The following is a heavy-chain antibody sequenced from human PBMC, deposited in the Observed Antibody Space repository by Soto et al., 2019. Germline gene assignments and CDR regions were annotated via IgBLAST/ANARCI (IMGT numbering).Heavy chain of an antibody. D-gene: IGHD3-10*01. CDR3: ARARLPAGSALFYYYYYGMDV. CDR1: GYTFTGYY. Sequence: GASVKVSCKASGYTFTGYYMHWVRQAPGQGLEWMGWINPNSGGTNYAQKFQGRVTMTRDTSISTAYMELSRLRSDDTAVYYCARARLPAGSALFYYYYYGMDVWGQGTTVTVS. V-gene: IGHV1-2*02. CDR2: INPNSGGT. J-gene: IGHJ6*02.